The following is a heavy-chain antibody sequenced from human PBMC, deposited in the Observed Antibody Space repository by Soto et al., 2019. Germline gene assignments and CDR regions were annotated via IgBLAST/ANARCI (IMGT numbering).Heavy chain of an antibody. Sequence: SVKVSCKASGGTFSSYAISWVRQAPGQGLEWMGGIIPIFGTANYAQKFQGRVTITADESTSTAYMELSSLRSEDTAVYYCARAPLFCTNGVCYTAHFDYWGQGTLVTVSS. V-gene: IGHV1-69*13. D-gene: IGHD2-8*01. CDR1: GGTFSSYA. J-gene: IGHJ4*02. CDR2: IIPIFGTA. CDR3: ARAPLFCTNGVCYTAHFDY.